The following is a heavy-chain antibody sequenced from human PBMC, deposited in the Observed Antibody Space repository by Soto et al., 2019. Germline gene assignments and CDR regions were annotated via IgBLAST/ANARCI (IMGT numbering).Heavy chain of an antibody. CDR2: ISYDGSNK. Sequence: PGGSLRLSCAASGFTFSSYGMHWVRQAPGKGLEWVAVISYDGSNKYYADSVKGRFTISRDNSKNTLYLQMNSLRAEDTAVYYCAKDRRGSYTRLWEYWFDPWGQGTLVTVSS. D-gene: IGHD1-26*01. J-gene: IGHJ5*02. CDR3: AKDRRGSYTRLWEYWFDP. V-gene: IGHV3-30*18. CDR1: GFTFSSYG.